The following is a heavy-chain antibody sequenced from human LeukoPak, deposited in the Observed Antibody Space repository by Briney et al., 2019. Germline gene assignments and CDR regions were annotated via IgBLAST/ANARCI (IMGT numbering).Heavy chain of an antibody. CDR1: GGSFSGYY. D-gene: IGHD1-14*01. CDR3: ARVTGQINRHYYYYYYMDV. CDR2: INHSGST. Sequence: SETLSLTCAVYGGSFSGYYWSWIRQPPGKGLEWIGEINHSGSTNYNPSLKSRVTISVDTSKNQFSLKLSSVTAADTAVYYCARVTGQINRHYYYYYYMDVWGKGTTVTVSS. J-gene: IGHJ6*03. V-gene: IGHV4-34*01.